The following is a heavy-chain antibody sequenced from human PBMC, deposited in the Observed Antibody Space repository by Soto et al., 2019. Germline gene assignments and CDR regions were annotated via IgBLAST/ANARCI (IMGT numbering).Heavy chain of an antibody. D-gene: IGHD2-15*01. Sequence: QVQLVQSGAEVKKPGASVKVSCKASGYTFSSYVFTWVRQAPGQGLECMGWITAYNDNTNYAQSFQGRVTMTTDASTSTAYMELRSLRSDDTAVYYCARVVVGLDEGVNWFDPWGQGTLVNVSS. J-gene: IGHJ5*02. CDR1: GYTFSSYV. CDR3: ARVVVGLDEGVNWFDP. V-gene: IGHV1-18*01. CDR2: ITAYNDNT.